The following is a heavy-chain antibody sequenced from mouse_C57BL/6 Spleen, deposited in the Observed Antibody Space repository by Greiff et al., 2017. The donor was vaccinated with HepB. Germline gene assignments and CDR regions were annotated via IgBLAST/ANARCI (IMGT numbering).Heavy chain of an antibody. CDR3: ARDGAYDGYYEAMDY. CDR1: GFTFSSYA. Sequence: EVKLVESGGGLVKPGGSLKLSCAASGFTFSSYAMSWVRQTPEKRLEWVATISDGGSYTYYPDNVKGRFTISRDNAKNNLYLQRSHLKSEDTAMYYCARDGAYDGYYEAMDYWGQGTSVTVSS. J-gene: IGHJ4*01. D-gene: IGHD2-3*01. CDR2: ISDGGSYT. V-gene: IGHV5-4*01.